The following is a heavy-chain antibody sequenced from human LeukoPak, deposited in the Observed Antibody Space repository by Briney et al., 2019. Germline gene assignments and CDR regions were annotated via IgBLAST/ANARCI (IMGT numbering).Heavy chain of an antibody. CDR2: IYYSGST. V-gene: IGHV4-39*01. J-gene: IGHJ4*02. Sequence: SETLSLTCTVSGGSINSSNYYWGWIRQPPGKGLEWIGSIYYSGSTYYNPSLKSRVSICVDTSKDQFSLKLSSVTAADTAVYYCARHRDSSGWYDLDYWGQGTLVTVSS. CDR1: GGSINSSNYY. D-gene: IGHD6-19*01. CDR3: ARHRDSSGWYDLDY.